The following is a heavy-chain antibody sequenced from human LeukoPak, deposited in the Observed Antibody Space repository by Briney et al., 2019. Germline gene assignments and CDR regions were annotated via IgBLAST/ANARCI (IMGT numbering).Heavy chain of an antibody. CDR2: IYSSGTS. J-gene: IGHJ4*02. D-gene: IGHD5-24*01. V-gene: IGHV4-4*07. Sequence: SETLSLTCAVSGGSISNYFWSWVRQPAGKGLECLGRIYSSGTSYYNPSLKSRVTISVDTSKNQFSLKLSSVTAADTAVYYCARGRDGYRAAHFDYWGQGTLVTVSS. CDR3: ARGRDGYRAAHFDY. CDR1: GGSISNYF.